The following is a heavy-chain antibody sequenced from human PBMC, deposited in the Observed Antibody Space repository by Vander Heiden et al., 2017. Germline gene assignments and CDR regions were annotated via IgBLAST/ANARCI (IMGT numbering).Heavy chain of an antibody. D-gene: IGHD3-9*01. CDR2: IYYSGST. Sequence: QVQLQESGPGLVKPSQTLSLTCTVSGGSISSGGYYWSWNRQHPGKGLEWIGYIYYSGSTYYNPSLKSRVTISVDTSKNQFSLKLSSVTAADTAVYYCARGQADYDILTGYAPTYYFDYWGQGTLVTVSS. J-gene: IGHJ4*02. V-gene: IGHV4-31*03. CDR3: ARGQADYDILTGYAPTYYFDY. CDR1: GGSISSGGYY.